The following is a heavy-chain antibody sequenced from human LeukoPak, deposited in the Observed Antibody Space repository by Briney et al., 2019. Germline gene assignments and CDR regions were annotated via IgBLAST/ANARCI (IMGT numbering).Heavy chain of an antibody. CDR2: ISYDGSNK. D-gene: IGHD6-6*01. V-gene: IGHV3-30*04. CDR1: GFTFSSYA. CDR3: ARESGLIAARPDWSFDY. J-gene: IGHJ4*02. Sequence: GGSLRLSCAASGFTFSSYAMHWVRQAPGKGLEWVAVISYDGSNKYYADSVKSRFTISRDNSKNTLYLQMNSLRAEDTAVYYCARESGLIAARPDWSFDYWGQGTLVTVSS.